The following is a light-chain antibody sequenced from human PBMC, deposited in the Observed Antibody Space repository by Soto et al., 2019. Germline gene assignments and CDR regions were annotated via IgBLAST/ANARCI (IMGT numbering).Light chain of an antibody. CDR2: EVT. CDR3: SSYAGSDNPYV. V-gene: IGLV2-8*01. J-gene: IGLJ1*01. CDR1: SGDIGGYDY. Sequence: QSVLTQPPSASGSPGQSVTISCTGTSGDIGGYDYVSWYQQHPGKAPKLMIYEVTKRPLGVPDRFSGSKSGNTASLTVSGLQADDEADYYCSSYAGSDNPYVFGTGTKVTV.